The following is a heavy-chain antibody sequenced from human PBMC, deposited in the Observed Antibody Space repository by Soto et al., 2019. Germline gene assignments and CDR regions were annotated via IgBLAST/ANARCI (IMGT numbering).Heavy chain of an antibody. Sequence: PSETLSLTCTVSGGSISSYYWSWIRQPPGKGLEWIGYIYYSGSTNYNPSLKSRVTISVDTSKNQFSLKLSSVTAADTAVYYCVRDNGYSDGDTLVLWGPGTLVTVSS. D-gene: IGHD5-18*01. CDR1: GGSISSYY. V-gene: IGHV4-59*01. J-gene: IGHJ4*02. CDR3: VRDNGYSDGDTLVL. CDR2: IYYSGST.